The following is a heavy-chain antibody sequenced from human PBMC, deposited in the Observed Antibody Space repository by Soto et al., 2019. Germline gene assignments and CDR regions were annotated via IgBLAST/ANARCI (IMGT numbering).Heavy chain of an antibody. D-gene: IGHD3-10*01. CDR1: GFSFSTYG. CDR2: NSGSGVRT. V-gene: IGHV3-23*01. J-gene: IGHJ4*02. Sequence: HPGGSLRLSCAASGFSFSTYGMSWVRQAPGKGLEWASANSGSGVRTYYADSLKGRFTISRDNSKNPRYLQMNILRAEDTPIYYWAPIGEGGGPGTLVTVSS. CDR3: APIGEG.